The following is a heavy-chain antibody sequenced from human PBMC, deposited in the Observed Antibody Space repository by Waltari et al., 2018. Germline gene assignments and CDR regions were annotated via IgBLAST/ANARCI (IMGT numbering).Heavy chain of an antibody. CDR2: TYPGDCDT. V-gene: IGHV5-51*01. Sequence: EVQLLQSGAEVKKPGESLMSSCKGSGYSFTSYWIGWVPQMPGKGLGRRGSTYPGDCDTRDSPSIEGEVTISDDESVSTGYLKWSSPKATDTAMYICARRHAYYYESSGGDGFDFWGQGTMVTVSS. J-gene: IGHJ3*01. D-gene: IGHD3-22*01. CDR1: GYSFTSYW. CDR3: ARRHAYYYESSGGDGFDF.